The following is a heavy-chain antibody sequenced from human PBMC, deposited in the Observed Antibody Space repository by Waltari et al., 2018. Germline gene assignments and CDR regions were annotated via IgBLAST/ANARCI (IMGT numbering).Heavy chain of an antibody. D-gene: IGHD2-21*01. CDR1: GLTLSSYG. Sequence: EVQLSESGGGLVQPGGSLRLSCATSGLTLSSYGMSWVRQAPGKGLEWVEDIRDNGNTHYADSVKGRFTISRDISNSIVYLQMQSLRDEDTALYYCVGARDTPWGQGTLVTVSS. CDR3: VGARDTP. V-gene: IGHV3-23*01. J-gene: IGHJ5*02. CDR2: IRDNGNT.